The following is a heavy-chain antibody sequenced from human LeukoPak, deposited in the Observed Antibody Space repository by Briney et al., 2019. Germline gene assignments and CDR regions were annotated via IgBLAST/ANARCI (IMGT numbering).Heavy chain of an antibody. V-gene: IGHV5-51*01. CDR2: IYPGDSDT. CDR3: ATVRTYGDYAMNY. D-gene: IGHD4-17*01. CDR1: GYSFTSYW. J-gene: IGHJ4*02. Sequence: GESLQISSKGSGYSFTSYWIGWVRQMPGKGLEWMGIIYPGDSDTRYSPSFQGQVTISADKSISTAYLQWSSLKASDTGMYYCATVRTYGDYAMNYWGQGTLVTVSS.